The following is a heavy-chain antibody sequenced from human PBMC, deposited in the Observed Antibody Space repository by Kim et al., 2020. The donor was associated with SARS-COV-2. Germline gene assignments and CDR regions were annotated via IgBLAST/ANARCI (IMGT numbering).Heavy chain of an antibody. Sequence: LKSRVPMSVDTSKNQFSLKLSSVTAADTAVYYCARGLNDFWSGYYLFDYWGQGTLVTVSS. CDR3: ARGLNDFWSGYYLFDY. D-gene: IGHD3-3*01. J-gene: IGHJ4*02. V-gene: IGHV4-4*06.